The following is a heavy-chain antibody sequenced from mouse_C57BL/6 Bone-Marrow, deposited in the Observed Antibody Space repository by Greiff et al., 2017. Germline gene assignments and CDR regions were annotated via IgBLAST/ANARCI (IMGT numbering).Heavy chain of an antibody. V-gene: IGHV14-4*01. D-gene: IGHD1-1*01. CDR1: GFNIKDDY. CDR2: IDPENGDT. Sequence: EVQLQQSGAELVRPGASVKLSCTASGFNIKDDYMHWVKQRPEQGLEWIGWIDPENGDTEYASKFKGKATITADTSSNTAYLQLSSLTSEDTAVYYCTTREYYGSSYWYFDVWGTGTTVTVSS. CDR3: TTREYYGSSYWYFDV. J-gene: IGHJ1*03.